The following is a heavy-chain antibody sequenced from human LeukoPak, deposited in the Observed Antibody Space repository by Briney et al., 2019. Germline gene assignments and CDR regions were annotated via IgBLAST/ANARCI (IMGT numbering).Heavy chain of an antibody. CDR2: ISRSGRAA. V-gene: IGHV3-20*01. CDR1: GFIFNDYE. Sequence: GGSLRLSCAASGFIFNDYEMRWVRHAPGKGLEYVSGISRSGRAAGYGDSVKGRFTISRDDAKNSLYLQMTGLRTEDTALYHCARVPGSHYYYYMDVWGKGTAVTVSS. CDR3: ARVPGSHYYYYMDV. J-gene: IGHJ6*03.